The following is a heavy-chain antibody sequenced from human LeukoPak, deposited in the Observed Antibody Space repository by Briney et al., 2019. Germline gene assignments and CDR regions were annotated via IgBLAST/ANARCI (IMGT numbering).Heavy chain of an antibody. J-gene: IGHJ4*02. CDR3: AREEAAAKDY. CDR1: GFTFNSYS. CDR2: ISSSSSYI. Sequence: GGSLRLSCAASGFTFNSYSMNWVRQAPGKGLEWVSSISSSSSYIYYADSVKGRFTISRDNAKNSLYLQMNSLRAEDTAVYYCAREEAAAKDYWGQGTLVTVSS. V-gene: IGHV3-21*01. D-gene: IGHD6-13*01.